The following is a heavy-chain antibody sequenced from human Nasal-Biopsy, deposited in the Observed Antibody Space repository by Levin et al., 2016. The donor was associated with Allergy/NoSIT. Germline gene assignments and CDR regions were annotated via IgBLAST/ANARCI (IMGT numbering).Heavy chain of an antibody. D-gene: IGHD6-19*01. CDR2: IYNTGDA. CDR3: ARDRRQQWGSPDGMDV. CDR1: GGSISTFY. J-gene: IGHJ6*02. V-gene: IGHV4-59*01. Sequence: SETLSLTCSVSGGSISTFYWSWIRQSPGNGLEWIGHIYNTGDANYNPSLTSRVTISIDTSKKQFSLKLSSVTAADTAVYYCARDRRQQWGSPDGMDVWGQGTTVTVSS.